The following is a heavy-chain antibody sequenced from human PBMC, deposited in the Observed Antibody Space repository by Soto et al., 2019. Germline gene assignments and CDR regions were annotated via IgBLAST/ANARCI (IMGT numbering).Heavy chain of an antibody. Sequence: TSETLSLTCAVSGGSIRSSNCCSWVRQPPETSLXGPGETYHSGSTNYNPSLKSRVTISVDKSKNQLSLKLSSVTAADTAVYYCARNKGYCSGGSCYSVDYGDYYFDYWGQGTLVTGSS. CDR2: TYHSGST. CDR1: GGSIRSSNC. J-gene: IGHJ4*02. D-gene: IGHD2-15*01. V-gene: IGHV4-4*02. CDR3: ARNKGYCSGGSCYSVDYGDYYFDY.